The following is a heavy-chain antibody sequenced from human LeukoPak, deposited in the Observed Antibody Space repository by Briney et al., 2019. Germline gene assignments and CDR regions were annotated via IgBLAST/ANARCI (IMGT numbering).Heavy chain of an antibody. V-gene: IGHV4-39*01. CDR3: ATPGHVLPGIAVAPPYA. Sequence: SETLSPTCAVSGGSISSSTYYWGWICQPPGKGLEWIGSIYYSGSTYYNPSLKSRVTISVDTSKNQFSLKLSSVTAADTAVYYCATPGHVLPGIAVAPPYAWGQGTLVTVSS. CDR2: IYYSGST. D-gene: IGHD6-19*01. J-gene: IGHJ5*02. CDR1: GGSISSSTYY.